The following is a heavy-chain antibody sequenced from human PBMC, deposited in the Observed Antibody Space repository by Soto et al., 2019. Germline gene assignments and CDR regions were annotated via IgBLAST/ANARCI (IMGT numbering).Heavy chain of an antibody. Sequence: QVQLQESGPGLVKPSETLSLTCTVSGGSISSYYWSWIRQPPGKGLEWIGYIYYSGSTNYNPSLKSRVTISVDTSKNQFSLKLSSVTAADTAVYYCARTNGGYDYGDPRGFDIWGQWTMVTVSS. D-gene: IGHD4-17*01. V-gene: IGHV4-59*01. J-gene: IGHJ3*02. CDR3: ARTNGGYDYGDPRGFDI. CDR1: GGSISSYY. CDR2: IYYSGST.